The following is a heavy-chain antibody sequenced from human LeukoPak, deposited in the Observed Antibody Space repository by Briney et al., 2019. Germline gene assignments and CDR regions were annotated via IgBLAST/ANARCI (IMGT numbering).Heavy chain of an antibody. CDR2: IIPIFGTA. V-gene: IGHV1-69*01. J-gene: IGHJ4*02. D-gene: IGHD5-24*01. CDR3: ARNPTVEMAPLYYFDY. CDR1: GGTFSSYA. Sequence: AAVKVSCKASGGTFSSYAISWVRQAPGQGLEWMGGIIPIFGTANYAQKFQGRVTITADESTSTAYMELSSLRSEDTAVYYCARNPTVEMAPLYYFDYWGQGTLVTVSS.